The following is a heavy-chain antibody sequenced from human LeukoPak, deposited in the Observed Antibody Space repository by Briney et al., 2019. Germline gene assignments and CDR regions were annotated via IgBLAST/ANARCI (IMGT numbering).Heavy chain of an antibody. D-gene: IGHD5-12*01. CDR2: INSNTDGGTT. J-gene: IGHJ4*02. V-gene: IGHV3-15*01. CDR3: TTGLYSGYDGADY. CDR1: GFSISNAW. Sequence: GGSLRLSCAASGFSISNAWMSWVRQAPGKGLEWVGRINSNTDGGTTDYAAPVKGRFTISRDDSENTLYLQMNSLKTDETAVYYCTTGLYSGYDGADYWGQGTLVAVSS.